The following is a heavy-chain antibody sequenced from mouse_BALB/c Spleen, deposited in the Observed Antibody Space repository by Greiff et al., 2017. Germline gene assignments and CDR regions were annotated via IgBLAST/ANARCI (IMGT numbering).Heavy chain of an antibody. D-gene: IGHD3-2*02. J-gene: IGHJ1*01. CDR3: ARTDSGYFDV. Sequence: VQLQQSGPGLVQPSQSLSITCTVSGFSLTSYGVHWVRQSPGKGLEWLGVIWSGGSTDYNAAFISRLSISKDNSKSQVFFKMNSLQANDTAIYYCARTDSGYFDVWGAGTTVTVSS. V-gene: IGHV2-2*02. CDR2: IWSGGST. CDR1: GFSLTSYG.